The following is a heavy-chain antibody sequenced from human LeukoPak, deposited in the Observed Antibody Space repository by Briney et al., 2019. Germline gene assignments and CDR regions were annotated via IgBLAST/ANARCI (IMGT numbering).Heavy chain of an antibody. Sequence: SETLSLTCTVSGGSISSYYWSSIRQPPGKGLEWIGYIYYSGSTNYNPSLKSRVTISVDTSKNQFSLKLSSVTAADTAVYYCAREGVDTAMGSFDYWGQGTLVTVSS. V-gene: IGHV4-59*01. CDR3: AREGVDTAMGSFDY. CDR1: GGSISSYY. J-gene: IGHJ4*02. CDR2: IYYSGST. D-gene: IGHD5-18*01.